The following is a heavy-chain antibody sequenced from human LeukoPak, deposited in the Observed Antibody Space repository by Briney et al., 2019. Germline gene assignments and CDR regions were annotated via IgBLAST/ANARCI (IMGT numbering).Heavy chain of an antibody. D-gene: IGHD3-3*01. Sequence: GASVKVSCKASGYTFTGYYMHWVRQAPGQGLEWMGWINPNSGGTNYAQKFQGRVTMTRNTSISTAYMELSSLRSEDTAVYYCARAPRNYDFWSGYYNPGYYYYGMDVWGQGTTVTVSS. CDR1: GYTFTGYY. V-gene: IGHV1-2*02. CDR2: INPNSGGT. CDR3: ARAPRNYDFWSGYYNPGYYYYGMDV. J-gene: IGHJ6*02.